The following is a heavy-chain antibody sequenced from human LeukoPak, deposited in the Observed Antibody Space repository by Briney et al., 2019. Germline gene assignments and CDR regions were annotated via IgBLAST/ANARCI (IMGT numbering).Heavy chain of an antibody. Sequence: ASVKVSCKVSVYTLTELAIHWVRQAPGKGLEWMGGFDPEDGETIYAQKFQGRVTMTEDTNTDTAHMELSSLTSEDTAVYFCATMAGTYHLHWGQGTLVTVSS. V-gene: IGHV1-24*01. CDR3: ATMAGTYHLH. CDR1: VYTLTELA. D-gene: IGHD3-10*01. CDR2: FDPEDGET. J-gene: IGHJ4*02.